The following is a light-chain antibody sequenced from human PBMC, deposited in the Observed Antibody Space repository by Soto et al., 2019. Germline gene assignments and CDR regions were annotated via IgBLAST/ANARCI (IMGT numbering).Light chain of an antibody. Sequence: QAVVTQSPSASASLGASVKLTCTLSSGHSSYAIAWHQQQPEKGPRYLMKLNSDGSHSKGDGIPYRFSGSSSGAERYLTISSLQSEDEADYYCQTWGTGIQVFGGGTKLTVL. CDR1: SGHSSYA. J-gene: IGLJ2*01. CDR3: QTWGTGIQV. CDR2: LNSDGSH. V-gene: IGLV4-69*01.